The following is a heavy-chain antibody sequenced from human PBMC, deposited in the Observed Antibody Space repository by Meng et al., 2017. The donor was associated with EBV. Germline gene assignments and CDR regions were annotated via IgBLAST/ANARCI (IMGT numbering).Heavy chain of an antibody. D-gene: IGHD3-3*01. Sequence: QMHLVQSGAGVKGPGDAVKVSCKAYGYTFTSYARHWVRQAPGQRLEWMGWINAGNGNTKYSQKFQGRVTITRDTSASTAYMELSSLRSEDTAVYYCARSGATIFGVVIPTYYFDYWGQGTLVTVSS. V-gene: IGHV1-3*01. CDR1: GYTFTSYA. J-gene: IGHJ4*02. CDR2: INAGNGNT. CDR3: ARSGATIFGVVIPTYYFDY.